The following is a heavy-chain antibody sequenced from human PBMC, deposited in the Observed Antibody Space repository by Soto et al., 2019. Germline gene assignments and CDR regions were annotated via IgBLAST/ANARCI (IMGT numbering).Heavy chain of an antibody. CDR1: ESTFGDHW. J-gene: IGHJ3*02. Sequence: GAAESTFGDHWGNWVLKAKGKGLEWVGRIKNNAYGGTTDYAAPVKGRFTISRDDSKSIAYLQMNSLKTEDTAVYYCTRAVAGTRFAFDIWGQGTMVTVSS. V-gene: IGHV3-15*07. D-gene: IGHD6-19*01. CDR2: IKNNAYGGTT. CDR3: TRAVAGTRFAFDI.